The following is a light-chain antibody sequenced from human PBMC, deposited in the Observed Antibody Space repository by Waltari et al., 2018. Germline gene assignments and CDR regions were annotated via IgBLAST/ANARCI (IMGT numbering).Light chain of an antibody. CDR1: NSVAGSYNR. Sequence: QSALTQPAAVSGSPGQSITISCAVTNSVAGSYNRVSCYHQHPGDPPNLLIFKTTKRPEGVSDRCSGSRSGNTAALTISGLQAEDEAEYSCCAYAGSSIYVFGSGTRVTVL. CDR3: CAYAGSSIYV. V-gene: IGLV2-23*01. J-gene: IGLJ1*01. CDR2: KTT.